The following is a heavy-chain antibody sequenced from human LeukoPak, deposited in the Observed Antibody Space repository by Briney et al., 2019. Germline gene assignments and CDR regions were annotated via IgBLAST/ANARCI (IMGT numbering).Heavy chain of an antibody. CDR3: ERLARRAVAEGWFDP. Sequence: ASVKVSFKASGYTFTSYGISWVRQAPGQGLEWMGWISAYNGNTNYSQKLQGRVTMTTDTSTSTAYMGLRSLRSDDTAVYYCERLARRAVAEGWFDPWSEPTLVT. D-gene: IGHD6-19*01. V-gene: IGHV1-18*01. CDR1: GYTFTSYG. J-gene: IGHJ5*02. CDR2: ISAYNGNT.